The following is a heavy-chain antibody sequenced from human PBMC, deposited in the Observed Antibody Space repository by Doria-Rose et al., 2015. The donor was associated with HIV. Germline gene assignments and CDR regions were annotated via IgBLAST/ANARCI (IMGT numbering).Heavy chain of an antibody. Sequence: QITLKESGPVLVKPTETLTLTCTVSGVSLSSPGMGVSWIRQPPGKALEWLAKIFSDDERSYTTSLKSRLNISSGTSKSQVVLTMTDMDPVDTATYYCARIKSSRWYHKYYFDFWGQGTLVIVSA. CDR1: GVSLSSPGMG. CDR3: ARIKSSRWYHKYYFDF. CDR2: IFSDDER. J-gene: IGHJ4*02. D-gene: IGHD6-13*01. V-gene: IGHV2-26*01.